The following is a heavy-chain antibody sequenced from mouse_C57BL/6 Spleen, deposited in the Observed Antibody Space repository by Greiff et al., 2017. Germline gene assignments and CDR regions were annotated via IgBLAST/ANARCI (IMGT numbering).Heavy chain of an antibody. V-gene: IGHV1-81*01. CDR2: IYPRSGTT. J-gene: IGHJ4*01. CDR3: ARGGGTTVVEDAMDY. CDR1: GYTFTSYG. D-gene: IGHD1-1*01. Sequence: QVQLQQSGAELARPGASVKLSCKASGYTFTSYGISWVKQRTGQGLEWIGEIYPRSGTTYYNEKFKGKATLTADKSSSTAYMELRSLTSEDSAVYFCARGGGTTVVEDAMDYWGQGTSVTVSS.